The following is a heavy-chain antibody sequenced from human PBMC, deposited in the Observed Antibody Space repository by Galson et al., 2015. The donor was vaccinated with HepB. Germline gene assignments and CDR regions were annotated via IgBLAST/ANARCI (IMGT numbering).Heavy chain of an antibody. CDR2: IYHSGTT. CDR1: GDSICSSNW. V-gene: IGHV4-4*02. CDR3: ARRGVESGGWSTYHY. D-gene: IGHD6-19*01. Sequence: SETLSLTCAVSGDSICSSNWWSWVRQPSWKGLEWIGEIYHSGTTNYNPSLKSRVTMSVDKSKNQFSLRLSSVTAADTAVYYCARRGVESGGWSTYHYWGQGTQVAVSS. J-gene: IGHJ4*02.